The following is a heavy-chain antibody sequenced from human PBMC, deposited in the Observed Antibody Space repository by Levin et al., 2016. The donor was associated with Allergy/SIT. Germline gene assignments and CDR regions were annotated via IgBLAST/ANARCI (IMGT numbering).Heavy chain of an antibody. CDR3: ASFDQAHYSNYG. J-gene: IGHJ4*02. CDR1: GGTFSSYA. V-gene: IGHV1-69*06. CDR2: IIPIFGTA. D-gene: IGHD4-11*01. Sequence: SVKVSCKASGGTFSSYAISWVRQAPGQGLEWMGGIIPIFGTANYAQKFQGRVTITADKSTSTAYMELSSLRSEDTAVYYCASFDQAHYSNYGWGQGTLVTVSS.